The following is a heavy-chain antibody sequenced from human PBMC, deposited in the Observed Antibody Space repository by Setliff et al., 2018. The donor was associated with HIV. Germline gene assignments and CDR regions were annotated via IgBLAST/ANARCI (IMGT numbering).Heavy chain of an antibody. D-gene: IGHD3-16*01. CDR1: GGTFSNYG. CDR3: ARGGDYNWFDP. CDR2: IIPIFGTA. Sequence: SVKVSCKAYGGTFSNYGISWVRQAPGQGLEWMGGIIPIFGTANYAQKFQGRVTITADESTSTAYMELSSLRSEDTAVYYCARGGDYNWFDPWGQGTLVTVSS. V-gene: IGHV1-69*13. J-gene: IGHJ5*02.